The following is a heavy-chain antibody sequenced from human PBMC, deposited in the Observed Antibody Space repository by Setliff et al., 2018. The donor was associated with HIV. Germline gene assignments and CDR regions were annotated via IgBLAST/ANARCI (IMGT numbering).Heavy chain of an antibody. J-gene: IGHJ4*02. D-gene: IGHD3-3*02. CDR3: ARLEKLDDISYFDY. V-gene: IGHV4-59*06. CDR1: GVSTTYY. CDR2: IYYSGST. Sequence: SETLSLTCTVSGVSTTYYWNWIRQPPGKGLEWIGYIYYSGSTYYNPSLKSRITMSVDTSQNQVSLKLSSVTAADTAVYFCARLEKLDDISYFDYWGQGTLVTVSS.